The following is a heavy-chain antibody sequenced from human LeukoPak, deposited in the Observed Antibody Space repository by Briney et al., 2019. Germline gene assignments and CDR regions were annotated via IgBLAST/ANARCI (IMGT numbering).Heavy chain of an antibody. CDR1: GFTFDDYA. CDR3: AKSEMATIPPAY. CDR2: ISWNSGSI. D-gene: IGHD5-24*01. V-gene: IGHV3-9*01. J-gene: IGHJ4*02. Sequence: GRSLRLSCAASGFTFDDYAMHWVRQAPGKGLEWVSGISWNSGSIGYADSVKGRFTISRDNAKNSLYLQMNSLRAEGTALYYCAKSEMATIPPAYWGQGTLVTVSS.